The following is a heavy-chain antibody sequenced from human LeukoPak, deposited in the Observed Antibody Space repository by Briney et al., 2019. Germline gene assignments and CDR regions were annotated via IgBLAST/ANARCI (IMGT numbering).Heavy chain of an antibody. CDR1: GFTFSSYS. D-gene: IGHD4-17*01. Sequence: GGSLRLSCAASGFTFSSYSMNWVRQAPGKGLEWVSSISSSSSYIYYADSVKGRFTISRDNAKNSLYLQMNSLRAEDTAVYYCARDRLHYGEYEKTFDYWGQGTLVSVSS. V-gene: IGHV3-21*01. CDR3: ARDRLHYGEYEKTFDY. CDR2: ISSSSSYI. J-gene: IGHJ4*02.